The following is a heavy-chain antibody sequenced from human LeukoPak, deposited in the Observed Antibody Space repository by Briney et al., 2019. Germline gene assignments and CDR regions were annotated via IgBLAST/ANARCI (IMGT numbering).Heavy chain of an antibody. V-gene: IGHV3-11*04. CDR1: GFTFSDYY. CDR2: VSSSGTTI. Sequence: GGSLRLSCAASGFTFSDYYMSWIRQAPGKGLGWVSYVSSSGTTIYYADSVKGRFTISRDNAKNSLYLQVNSLRSEDTAEYFCAKGDYGGNSHTFDIWGQGTMVTVSS. CDR3: AKGDYGGNSHTFDI. D-gene: IGHD4-23*01. J-gene: IGHJ3*02.